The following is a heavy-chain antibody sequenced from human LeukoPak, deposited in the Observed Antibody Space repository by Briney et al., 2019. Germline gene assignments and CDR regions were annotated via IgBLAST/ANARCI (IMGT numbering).Heavy chain of an antibody. D-gene: IGHD6-13*01. V-gene: IGHV3-30-3*01. Sequence: GGSLRLSCAASGFTLRSYAMHWVRQAPGKGLEWVAVISYDETTKYYADSVKGRFTISSNNSKNTLYLQMNSLRPEDTAVYYCARSPGIAAAGTNWDQGTLVTVSS. CDR3: ARSPGIAAAGTN. J-gene: IGHJ4*02. CDR1: GFTLRSYA. CDR2: ISYDETTK.